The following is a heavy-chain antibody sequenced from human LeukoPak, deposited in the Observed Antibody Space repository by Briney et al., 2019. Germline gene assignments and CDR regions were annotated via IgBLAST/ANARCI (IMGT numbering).Heavy chain of an antibody. J-gene: IGHJ4*02. V-gene: IGHV1-18*01. Sequence: ASVKVSCKASGYTFTSYGISWVRQAPGQGLEWLGRISAYNGNTNYAQKLQGRVTMTTDTSTSTAYMELRSLRSDDTAVYYCARAPKYYDFWSGYYPFDYWGQGTLVTVSS. CDR1: GYTFTSYG. CDR3: ARAPKYYDFWSGYYPFDY. D-gene: IGHD3-3*01. CDR2: ISAYNGNT.